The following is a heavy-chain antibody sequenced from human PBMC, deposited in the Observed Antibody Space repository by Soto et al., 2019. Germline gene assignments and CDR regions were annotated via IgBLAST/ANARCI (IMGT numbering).Heavy chain of an antibody. V-gene: IGHV3-23*01. Sequence: GGSLRLSCAASGFTFDTYAMNWVRQAPGKGLEWVSTISGSGDYTYYADSVKGRFTISRDNSKHMMFLQMNSLRAEDTAIYYCAKNRGLQYYFDYWGQGTLVTVSS. CDR1: GFTFDTYA. CDR2: ISGSGDYT. CDR3: AKNRGLQYYFDY. J-gene: IGHJ4*02.